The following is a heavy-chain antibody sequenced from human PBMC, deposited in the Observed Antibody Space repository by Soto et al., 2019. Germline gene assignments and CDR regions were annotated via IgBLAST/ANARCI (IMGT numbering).Heavy chain of an antibody. CDR3: VKDEGPHDYYDSSGYDTPH. CDR2: IIPIFGTA. J-gene: IGHJ4*02. Sequence: ASVKVSCKASGGTFSSYAISWVRQAPGQGLEWMGGIIPIFGTANYAQKFQGRFTISRDNSKNTLYLQMSSLRAEDTAVYYCVKDEGPHDYYDSSGYDTPHWGQGTLVTVSS. V-gene: IGHV1-69*05. CDR1: GGTFSSYA. D-gene: IGHD3-22*01.